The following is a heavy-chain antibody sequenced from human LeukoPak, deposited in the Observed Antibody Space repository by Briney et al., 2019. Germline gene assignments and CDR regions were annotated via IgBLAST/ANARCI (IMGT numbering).Heavy chain of an antibody. CDR1: GGSISSNC. CDR2: SCTSGST. J-gene: IGHJ4*02. Sequence: SETLSLTCTVSGGSISSNCWNWIRQPPGKGLEWIGYSCTSGSTNYNPSLMSRVTISVDTSKNQFSLKLISVTAADTAVYYCARQQHLLVTGYDYWGQGTLVTVSS. CDR3: ARQQHLLVTGYDY. V-gene: IGHV4-4*09. D-gene: IGHD6-13*01.